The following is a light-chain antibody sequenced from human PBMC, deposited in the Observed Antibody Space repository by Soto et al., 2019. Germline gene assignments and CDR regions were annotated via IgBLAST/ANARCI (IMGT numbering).Light chain of an antibody. CDR1: NLGSES. Sequence: SYELTQPPSMSVAPGKTARITCGGNNLGSESVHWYQQKPGQAPVLVFYSDTDRPSGIRERFSGSNSGNTATLTISGVEAGDEADYYCQSYDSSLSGFYVFGTGTKVTVL. J-gene: IGLJ1*01. V-gene: IGLV3-21*01. CDR2: SDT. CDR3: QSYDSSLSGFYV.